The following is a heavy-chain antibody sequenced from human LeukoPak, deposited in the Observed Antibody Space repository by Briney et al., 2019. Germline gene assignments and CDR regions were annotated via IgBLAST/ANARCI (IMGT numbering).Heavy chain of an antibody. CDR2: IYYSGGT. Sequence: SETLSLTCTVPGGSINYYYWMWIRQPPGKGLEWIGYIYYSGGTHYNPSLKSRVTMLVDTSKNQFSLKLTAVTAADTAVYYCARETPGAGHFDYWGQGSLDTVSS. D-gene: IGHD7-27*01. J-gene: IGHJ4*02. CDR3: ARETPGAGHFDY. V-gene: IGHV4-59*01. CDR1: GGSINYYY.